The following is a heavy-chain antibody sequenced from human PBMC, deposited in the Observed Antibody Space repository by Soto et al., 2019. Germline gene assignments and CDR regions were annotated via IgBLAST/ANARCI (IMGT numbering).Heavy chain of an antibody. V-gene: IGHV3-30-3*01. CDR1: GFTFSSYA. J-gene: IGHJ4*02. Sequence: GGSLRLSCAASGFTFSSYAMHWVRQAPGKGLEWVAVISYDGSNKYYADSVKGRFTISRDNSKNTLYLQMNSLRAEDTAVYYCARESRYFDWLLDYWGQGTMVTVYS. CDR3: ARESRYFDWLLDY. CDR2: ISYDGSNK. D-gene: IGHD3-9*01.